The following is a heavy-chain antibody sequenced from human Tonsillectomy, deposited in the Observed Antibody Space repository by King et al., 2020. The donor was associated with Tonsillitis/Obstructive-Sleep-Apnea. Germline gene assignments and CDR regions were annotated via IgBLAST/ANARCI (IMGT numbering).Heavy chain of an antibody. D-gene: IGHD2-2*01. CDR1: GFTFRSYW. CDR2: IKHGGSDT. J-gene: IGHJ3*02. CDR3: ARESRGYCSSTSCEGGAFDI. Sequence: VQLVESGGGLVQPGGSLRLSCAASGFTFRSYWMSWVRQAPGKGLEWVANIKHGGSDTYYVDSVKGRFTISRDNAKNSLFLQMNNLRAEDTALFYCARESRGYCSSTSCEGGAFDIWGQGTMVTVSS. V-gene: IGHV3-7*03.